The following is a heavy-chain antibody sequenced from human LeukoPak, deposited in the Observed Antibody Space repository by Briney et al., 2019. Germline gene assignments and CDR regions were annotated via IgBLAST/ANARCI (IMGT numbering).Heavy chain of an antibody. CDR2: ISWHDDK. CDR3: ARIPETKTSLDS. Sequence: SGPTLVNPTQTLTLTCTFSGFSLTTSGVGVGWIRQPPGKALEWLALISWHDDKRYSPSLKSRLSITKDTSKNQVVLTMTNMDPVDTATYYCARIPETKTSLDSWGQGALVTVSS. V-gene: IGHV2-5*01. CDR1: GFSLTTSGVG. J-gene: IGHJ4*02.